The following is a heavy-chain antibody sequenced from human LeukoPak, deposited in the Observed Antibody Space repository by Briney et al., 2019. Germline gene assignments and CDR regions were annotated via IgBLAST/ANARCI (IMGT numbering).Heavy chain of an antibody. V-gene: IGHV4-39*01. CDR3: ATHHYDFWSGYHNWFDP. D-gene: IGHD3-3*01. J-gene: IGHJ5*02. Sequence: SETLSLTCTVSGGSISSSSYYRGWIRQPPGKGLEWIGSIYYSGSTYYNPSLKSRVTISVDTSKDQFSLKLSSVTAADTAVYYCATHHYDFWSGYHNWFDPWGQGTLVTVSS. CDR2: IYYSGST. CDR1: GGSISSSSYY.